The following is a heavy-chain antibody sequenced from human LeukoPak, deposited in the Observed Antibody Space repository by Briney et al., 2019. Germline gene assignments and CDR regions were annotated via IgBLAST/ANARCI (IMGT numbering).Heavy chain of an antibody. CDR3: ARGSVTDDYVWGSYLGQIPYYYYYYMDV. J-gene: IGHJ6*03. D-gene: IGHD3-16*02. Sequence: ASVKVSCKASGYTFTSYDINWVRQATGQGPEWMGWRNPNSGNTGYAQKFQGRVTMTRNTSISTAYMELSSLRSEDTAVYYCARGSVTDDYVWGSYLGQIPYYYYYYMDVWGKGTTVTVSS. CDR1: GYTFTSYD. CDR2: RNPNSGNT. V-gene: IGHV1-8*01.